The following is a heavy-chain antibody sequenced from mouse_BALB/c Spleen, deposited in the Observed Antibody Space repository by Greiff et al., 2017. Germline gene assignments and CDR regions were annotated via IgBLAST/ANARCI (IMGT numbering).Heavy chain of an antibody. J-gene: IGHJ3*01. CDR2: IDPSDSET. CDR1: GYTFTSYW. CDR3: ARSGGSAWFAY. V-gene: IGHV1-69*02. Sequence: VKLMESGAELVKPGAPVKLSCKASGYTFTSYWMNWVKQRPGRGLEWIGRIDPSDSETHYNQKFKDKATLTVDKSSSTAYIQLSSLTSEDSAVYYCARSGGSAWFAYWGQGTLVTVSA. D-gene: IGHD1-1*01.